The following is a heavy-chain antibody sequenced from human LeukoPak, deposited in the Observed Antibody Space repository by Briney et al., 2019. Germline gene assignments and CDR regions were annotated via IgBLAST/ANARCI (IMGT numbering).Heavy chain of an antibody. D-gene: IGHD4-17*01. CDR2: ISGSGGST. Sequence: GGSLRLSCAASGFTFSSYAMSWVRQAPGKGLGWVSSISGSGGSTYYADSVKGRFTISRDNSKNTLYLQMNSLRAEDTAVYYCAKGRGTMTTVTASDYWGQGTLVTASS. CDR3: AKGRGTMTTVTASDY. CDR1: GFTFSSYA. V-gene: IGHV3-23*01. J-gene: IGHJ4*02.